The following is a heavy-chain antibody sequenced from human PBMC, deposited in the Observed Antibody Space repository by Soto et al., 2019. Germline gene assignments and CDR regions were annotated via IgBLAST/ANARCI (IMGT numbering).Heavy chain of an antibody. CDR1: GFTFSSYG. CDR3: VRDAYSYGLYYFDY. Sequence: QVQLVESGGGVVQPGRSLRLSCAASGFTFSSYGMHWVRQAPGKGLEWVAVIWYDGSNKYYADSVKGRFTISRDNSKNTLYLQMNSLRAEDTAVYYCVRDAYSYGLYYFDYWGQGTLVTVSS. V-gene: IGHV3-33*01. CDR2: IWYDGSNK. D-gene: IGHD5-18*01. J-gene: IGHJ4*02.